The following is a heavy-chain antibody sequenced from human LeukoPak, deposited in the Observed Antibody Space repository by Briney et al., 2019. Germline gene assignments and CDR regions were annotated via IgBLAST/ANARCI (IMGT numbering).Heavy chain of an antibody. V-gene: IGHV4-61*03. J-gene: IGHJ6*02. CDR2: IFYSEST. Sequence: SETLSLTCTVSGGSVSSGSYYWSWIRQPPGKGLEWVGHIFYSESTNYNPSLKSRVTISIDTSKNHVSLTLNTVAPAATAIYYCARGGMDVWGQGTTVTVSS. CDR3: ARGGMDV. CDR1: GGSVSSGSYY.